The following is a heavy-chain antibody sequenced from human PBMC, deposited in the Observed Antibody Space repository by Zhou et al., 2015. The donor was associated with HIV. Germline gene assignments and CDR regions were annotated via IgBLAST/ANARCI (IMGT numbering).Heavy chain of an antibody. CDR1: GYTFTDYY. CDR3: ARGGDYSNYGSQYHGMDV. D-gene: IGHD4-11*01. CDR2: IIPIFGTA. J-gene: IGHJ6*02. Sequence: QVQLVQSGAEVKKPGASVKVSCKASGYTFTDYYLHWVRQAPGRGLEWMGGIIPIFGTADYAQKFQDRVTITADTSTNTAYMEMRSLTSEDTAVFYCARGGDYSNYGSQYHGMDVWGQGTTVTVSS. V-gene: IGHV1-69*06.